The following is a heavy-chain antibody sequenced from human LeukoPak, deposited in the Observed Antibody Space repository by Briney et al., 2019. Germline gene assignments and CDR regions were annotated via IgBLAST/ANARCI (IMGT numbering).Heavy chain of an antibody. D-gene: IGHD3-22*01. Sequence: GGSLRLSCAASGFTFSSYGMHWVRQAPSKGLEWVAVISYDGSNLDYADSVEGRFTISRDNSKNILYLQMNSLRAEDTALYYCAKDVDSVGYYLDYWGQGTLVTVSS. CDR1: GFTFSSYG. CDR2: ISYDGSNL. J-gene: IGHJ4*02. V-gene: IGHV3-30-3*01. CDR3: AKDVDSVGYYLDY.